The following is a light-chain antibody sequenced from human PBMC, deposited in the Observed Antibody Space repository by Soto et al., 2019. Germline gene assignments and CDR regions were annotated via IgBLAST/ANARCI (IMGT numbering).Light chain of an antibody. V-gene: IGKV1-5*01. CDR2: DAS. Sequence: DIQMTQSPSTLSASVGDRVTITCRASQRISNWLAWYQQKPGKAPKLLIYDASSLEGGVPSRFSGSGSGTEFTLTISSLQPDDFATYYCQQYTPDSPWTFGQGTKVDIK. CDR3: QQYTPDSPWT. J-gene: IGKJ1*01. CDR1: QRISNW.